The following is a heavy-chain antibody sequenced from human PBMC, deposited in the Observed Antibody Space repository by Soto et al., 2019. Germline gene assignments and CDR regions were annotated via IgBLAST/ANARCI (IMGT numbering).Heavy chain of an antibody. V-gene: IGHV3-23*01. Sequence: LRLSCAASGFTFSSYAMSWVRQAPGKGLEWVSAISGSGGSTYYADSVKGRFTISRDNSKNTLYLQMNSLRAEDTAVYYCAKENRIVVVPAAIRHNWFDPWGQGTLVTVSS. CDR3: AKENRIVVVPAAIRHNWFDP. J-gene: IGHJ5*02. D-gene: IGHD2-2*02. CDR1: GFTFSSYA. CDR2: ISGSGGST.